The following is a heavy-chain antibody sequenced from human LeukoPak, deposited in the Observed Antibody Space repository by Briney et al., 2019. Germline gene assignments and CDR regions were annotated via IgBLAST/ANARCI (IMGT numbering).Heavy chain of an antibody. CDR1: GFTFSSYG. Sequence: GGSLRLSCAASGFTFSSYGMHWVRQAPGKGLEWVAVISYDGSNKYYADSVKGRFTISRDNSKNTLYPQMNSLRAEDTAVYYCAKDRSGSGGLDFDYWGQGTLVTVSS. CDR2: ISYDGSNK. J-gene: IGHJ4*02. D-gene: IGHD3-10*01. V-gene: IGHV3-30*18. CDR3: AKDRSGSGGLDFDY.